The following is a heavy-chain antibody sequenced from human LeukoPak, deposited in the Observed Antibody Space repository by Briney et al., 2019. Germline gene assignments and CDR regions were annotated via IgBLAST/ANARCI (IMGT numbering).Heavy chain of an antibody. D-gene: IGHD3-16*02. CDR3: ARDVQELSLDAFDI. CDR2: INPNSGGT. Sequence: ASVKVSCKASGYTFTGYYMHWVRQAPGQGLEWMVRINPNSGGTNYAQKFQGRVTMTRDTPISTAYMELSRLRSDDTAVYYCARDVQELSLDAFDIWGQGTMVTVSS. J-gene: IGHJ3*02. CDR1: GYTFTGYY. V-gene: IGHV1-2*06.